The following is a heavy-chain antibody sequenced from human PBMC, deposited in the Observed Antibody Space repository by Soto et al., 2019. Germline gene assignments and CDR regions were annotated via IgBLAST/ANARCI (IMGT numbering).Heavy chain of an antibody. CDR1: GYSFTSYW. V-gene: IGHV5-51*01. Sequence: GEYLKISCKGSGYSFTSYWIGWVRQMPGKGLEWMGIIYPGDADTRYSPSVQGQVAISADKSISTAYLQWSSLKASDTAMYYCARFSQQLAYSPIDYLGQGTLVTVSS. J-gene: IGHJ4*02. CDR3: ARFSQQLAYSPIDY. D-gene: IGHD6-13*01. CDR2: IYPGDADT.